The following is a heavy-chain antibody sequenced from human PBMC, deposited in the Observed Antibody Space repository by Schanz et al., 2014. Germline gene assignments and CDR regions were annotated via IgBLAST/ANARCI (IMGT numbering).Heavy chain of an antibody. CDR2: ISADNGHT. V-gene: IGHV1-69*08. CDR1: GGTFSSYT. D-gene: IGHD5-12*01. J-gene: IGHJ6*02. CDR3: ARDLTVDTGYVVHDYYYGMDV. Sequence: QVQLVQSEAEVKKPGSSVKVSCEASGGTFSSYTISWVRQAPGQGLEWMGWISADNGHTGYAPEVQGRVTITRDTSASTAYRELTSLRSEDTAVYFCARDLTVDTGYVVHDYYYGMDVWGQGTTVTVSS.